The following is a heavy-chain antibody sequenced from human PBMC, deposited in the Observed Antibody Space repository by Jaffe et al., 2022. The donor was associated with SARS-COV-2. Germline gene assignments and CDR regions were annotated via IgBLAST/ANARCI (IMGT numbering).Heavy chain of an antibody. CDR2: MHHTGDT. J-gene: IGHJ6*03. CDR3: ARLQDCFCMDV. CDR1: GYSLSSGYF. Sequence: QVQLQESGPRLVKPSETLSLTCSVSGYSLSSGYFWDWIRQSPGKGLEWIGSMHHTGDTYYNPSLKSRVSMSVDTSNNQFSLSLTSVTAADTAVYYCARLQDCFCMDVWGKGITVTVSS. V-gene: IGHV4-38-2*02.